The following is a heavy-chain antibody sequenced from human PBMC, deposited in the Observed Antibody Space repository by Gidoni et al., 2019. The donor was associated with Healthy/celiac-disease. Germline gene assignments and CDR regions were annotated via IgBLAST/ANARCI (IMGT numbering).Heavy chain of an antibody. CDR2: ISGSGGST. V-gene: IGHV3-23*01. CDR3: AKDSLIPDYYDSSGTSYYFDY. D-gene: IGHD3-22*01. J-gene: IGHJ4*02. CDR1: GFTFTRYA. Sequence: EVQLLESGGGLVQPGGSLRLSCAAPGFTFTRYAISWVRQAPGKGLEWVSAISGSGGSTYYADSVKGRFTISRDNSKNTLYLQMNSLRAEDTAVYYCAKDSLIPDYYDSSGTSYYFDYWGQGTLVTVSS.